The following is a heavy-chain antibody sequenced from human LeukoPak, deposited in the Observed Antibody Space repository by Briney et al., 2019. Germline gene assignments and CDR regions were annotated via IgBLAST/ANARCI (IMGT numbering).Heavy chain of an antibody. Sequence: SETLSLTCTVSGGSISSYYWSWIRQPPGKGLEWIGYIYHSGSTNYNPSLKSRVTISVDTSKNQFSLKLSSVTAADTAVYYCARGPAAGTPNWFDPWGQGTLVTVSS. CDR2: IYHSGST. V-gene: IGHV4-4*09. CDR1: GGSISSYY. CDR3: ARGPAAGTPNWFDP. D-gene: IGHD6-13*01. J-gene: IGHJ5*02.